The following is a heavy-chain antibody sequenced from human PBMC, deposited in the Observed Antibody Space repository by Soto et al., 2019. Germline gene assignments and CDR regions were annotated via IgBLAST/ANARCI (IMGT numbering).Heavy chain of an antibody. CDR1: GYTFTSYA. D-gene: IGHD2-21*02. CDR3: ARSIVVVTALDY. V-gene: IGHV1-3*05. J-gene: IGHJ4*02. Sequence: QVQLVQSGAEEKKPGASVKVSCKASGYTFTSYAMNWVRQAPGQRLEWMGGINAGNGNTKYSQKFQGRVTITRDTSASTAYMELSSLGSEDTAVYFCARSIVVVTALDYWGQGTLVTVSS. CDR2: INAGNGNT.